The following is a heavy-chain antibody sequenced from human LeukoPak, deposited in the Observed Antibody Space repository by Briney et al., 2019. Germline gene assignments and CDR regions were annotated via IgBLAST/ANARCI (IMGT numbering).Heavy chain of an antibody. D-gene: IGHD4-23*01. V-gene: IGHV4-39*07. CDR2: IYYSGST. CDR1: GGSISSYY. CDR3: ARIGKGYYYYGMDV. Sequence: SETLSLTCTVSGGSISSYYWGWIRQPPGKGLEWIGSIYYSGSTYYNPSLKSRVTISVDTSKDQFSLKLSSVTAADTAVYYCARIGKGYYYYGMDVWGQGTTVTVSS. J-gene: IGHJ6*02.